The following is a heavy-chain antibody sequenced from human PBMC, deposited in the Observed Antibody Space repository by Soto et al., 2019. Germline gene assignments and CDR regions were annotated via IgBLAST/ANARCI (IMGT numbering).Heavy chain of an antibody. CDR3: ARDRDHYAFWSGPPGVLYYYIDV. D-gene: IGHD3-3*01. CDR1: GFTFSSYW. Sequence: AGGSLRLSCAASGFTFSSYWMSWVRQAPGKGLEWVANIKQDGSEKYYVDSVKGRFTISRDNAKNSLYLQMNSLRAEDTAVYYCARDRDHYAFWSGPPGVLYYYIDVWGKGSTVTVSS. CDR2: IKQDGSEK. J-gene: IGHJ6*03. V-gene: IGHV3-7*01.